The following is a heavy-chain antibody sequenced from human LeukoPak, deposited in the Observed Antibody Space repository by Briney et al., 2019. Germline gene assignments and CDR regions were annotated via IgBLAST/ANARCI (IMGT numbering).Heavy chain of an antibody. CDR3: ARVLYSSGWFDAFDI. J-gene: IGHJ3*02. D-gene: IGHD6-19*01. V-gene: IGHV4-59*01. CDR1: GGSISSYY. CDR2: IYYSGST. Sequence: SETLSLTCAVSGGSISSYYWSWIRQPPGKGLEWIGYIYYSGSTNYNPSLKSRVTISVDTSKNQFSLRLSSVTASDTAIYYCARVLYSSGWFDAFDIWGQGTMVTVSS.